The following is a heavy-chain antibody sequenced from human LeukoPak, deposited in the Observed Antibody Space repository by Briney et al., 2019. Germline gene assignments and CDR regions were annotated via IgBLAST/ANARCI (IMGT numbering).Heavy chain of an antibody. Sequence: GGSLRLSCAASGFTFSDYSMNWVRQAPGGGVGWVSYIVVLVDTIYYADSVKGRFPISRDNAKNSLDLQMNRLRDEDTAVYYCSRRFDCWGQGTLVTVSS. CDR1: GFTFSDYS. V-gene: IGHV3-48*02. CDR3: SRRFDC. J-gene: IGHJ4*02. CDR2: IVVLVDTI.